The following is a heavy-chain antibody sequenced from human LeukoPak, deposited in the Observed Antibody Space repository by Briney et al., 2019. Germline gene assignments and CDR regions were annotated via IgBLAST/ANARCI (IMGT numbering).Heavy chain of an antibody. Sequence: GGSLRLSCAASGFTFSSYSMNWVRQAPGKGLEWVSSISSSSSYIYYADSVKGRFTISRDNAKNSLYLQMNSLRAEDTAVYYCARVVSFGVVAGYMDVWGKGTTVTVSS. CDR2: ISSSSSYI. CDR1: GFTFSSYS. CDR3: ARVVSFGVVAGYMDV. J-gene: IGHJ6*03. V-gene: IGHV3-21*01. D-gene: IGHD3-3*01.